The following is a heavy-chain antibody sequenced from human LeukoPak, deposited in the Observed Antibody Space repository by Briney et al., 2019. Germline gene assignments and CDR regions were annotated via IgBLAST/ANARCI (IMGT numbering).Heavy chain of an antibody. D-gene: IGHD3-22*01. CDR3: ARVVYDSSGYYLGVGPLDY. CDR1: GGSISSGGYY. J-gene: IGHJ4*02. Sequence: SQTLSLTCTVSGGSISSGGYYCSWIRQHPGKGLEWIGYIYYSGSTYYNPSLKSRVTISVDTSKNQFSLKLSSVTAADTAVYYCARVVYDSSGYYLGVGPLDYWGQGTLVTVSS. V-gene: IGHV4-31*03. CDR2: IYYSGST.